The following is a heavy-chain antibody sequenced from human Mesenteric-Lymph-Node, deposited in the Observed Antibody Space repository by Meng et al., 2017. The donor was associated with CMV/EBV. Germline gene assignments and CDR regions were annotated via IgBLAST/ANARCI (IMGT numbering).Heavy chain of an antibody. V-gene: IGHV4-59*11. D-gene: IGHD3-10*01. J-gene: IGHJ6*02. CDR3: ARDRTMVRTYGMDV. CDR1: GGFIRSQY. CDR2: IYYSGGS. Sequence: SETLSLTCTVSGGFIRSQYWSWFRQPPGKGLEWIGYIYYSGGSTYNPSLKSRVTISVDTSKNQFSLKLSSVTAADTAVYYCARDRTMVRTYGMDVWGQGTTVTVSS.